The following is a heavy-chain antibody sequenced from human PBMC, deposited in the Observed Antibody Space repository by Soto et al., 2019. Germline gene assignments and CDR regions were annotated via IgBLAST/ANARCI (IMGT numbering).Heavy chain of an antibody. D-gene: IGHD3-10*01. CDR2: IYYSGST. J-gene: IGHJ6*02. V-gene: IGHV4-39*01. Sequence: PSETLSLTCTVSGGSISSSSYYWGWIRQPPGKGLEWIGSIYYSGSTYYNPSLKSRVTISVDTSKNQFSLKLSSVTAADTAVYYCAVYYGSGSYYTLYYYGMDVWGQGTTVTVSS. CDR1: GGSISSSSYY. CDR3: AVYYGSGSYYTLYYYGMDV.